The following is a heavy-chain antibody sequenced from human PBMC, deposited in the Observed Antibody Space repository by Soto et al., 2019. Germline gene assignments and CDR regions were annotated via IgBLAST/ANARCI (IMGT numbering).Heavy chain of an antibody. Sequence: PGGSLRLSCAASGFTFSSYIMNWVRQAPGKGLEWVSYISSATTTIYYADSVKGRFTISRDNAKNSLYLQMNSLRAEDTAVYYCARVSPYYYDSSRYFDYWGQGTLVTVSS. D-gene: IGHD3-22*01. V-gene: IGHV3-48*01. CDR2: ISSATTTI. J-gene: IGHJ4*02. CDR1: GFTFSSYI. CDR3: ARVSPYYYDSSRYFDY.